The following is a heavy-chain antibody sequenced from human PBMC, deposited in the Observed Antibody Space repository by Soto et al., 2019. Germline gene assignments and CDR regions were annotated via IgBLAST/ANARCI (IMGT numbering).Heavy chain of an antibody. D-gene: IGHD7-27*01. J-gene: IGHJ5*02. V-gene: IGHV4-39*01. CDR1: DGSSSSSSYC. CDR3: GIHPWVFGSAP. Sequence: PSVTMSVPCSVFDGSSSSSSYCWSRISQPPGKGLEWIGSIYYSGSTYYNPSLKSRVTVSVDTSKNQFSLKLSSVTAADTAVYYGGIHPWVFGSAPWGKGTLVPVSP. CDR2: IYYSGST.